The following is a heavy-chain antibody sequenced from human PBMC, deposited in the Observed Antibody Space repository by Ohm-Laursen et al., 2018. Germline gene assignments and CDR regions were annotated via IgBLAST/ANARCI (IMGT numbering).Heavy chain of an antibody. D-gene: IGHD3-9*01. CDR2: ISYDGSNK. CDR1: GFTFSSYA. V-gene: IGHV3-30*18. J-gene: IGHJ4*02. CDR3: VKESSTGYYRTADY. Sequence: SLRLSCAASGFTFSSYAIHWVRQAPGKGLEWVAVISYDGSNKYFAESVKGRFTISRDNSKNTLYLQMNSPRAEDTAVYYCVKESSTGYYRTADYWGQGTLVTVSS.